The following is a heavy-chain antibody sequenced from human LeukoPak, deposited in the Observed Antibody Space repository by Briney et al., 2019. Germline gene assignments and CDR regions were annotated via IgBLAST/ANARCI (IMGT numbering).Heavy chain of an antibody. D-gene: IGHD1-26*01. CDR3: AKDGKNYFDY. Sequence: GGALRLSCAASGFTFSSYSMNWVRRAPGKGLEGGSAISSSSSYIYYPESVKGRFTTSRDNAKNSLYLQMNSLRAEDTAVYYCAKDGKNYFDYWGQGTLVTVSS. V-gene: IGHV3-21*01. J-gene: IGHJ4*02. CDR2: ISSSSSYI. CDR1: GFTFSSYS.